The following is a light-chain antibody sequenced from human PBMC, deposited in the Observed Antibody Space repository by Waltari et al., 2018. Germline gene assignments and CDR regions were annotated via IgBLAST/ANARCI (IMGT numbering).Light chain of an antibody. J-gene: IGKJ4*01. CDR1: QSVTNY. CDR3: QQRRDWPLT. CDR2: DTS. Sequence: DIVLTQSPAILSLSPGERASLSCRASQSVTNYLACYQQKPGQAPRILIYDTSNRATGIPARFSGSGFGTDFTLTISSLEPEDFAVYYCQQRRDWPLTFGGGTKVEIK. V-gene: IGKV3-11*01.